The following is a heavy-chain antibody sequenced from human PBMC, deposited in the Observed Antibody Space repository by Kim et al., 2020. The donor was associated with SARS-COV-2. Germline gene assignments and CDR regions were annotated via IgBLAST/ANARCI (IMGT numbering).Heavy chain of an antibody. CDR1: GFNFSNYG. V-gene: IGHV3-30*03. Sequence: GGSLRLSCTASGFNFSNYGMHWVRQAPGKGLEWVAVLSYDERNEQYARSVKGRFTISRDNSMNTLFLQMNSLRPEDTAIYYCARDALLRFLEWHPIGIDSWGQGTLVTVSS. CDR2: LSYDERNE. J-gene: IGHJ4*02. D-gene: IGHD3-3*01. CDR3: ARDALLRFLEWHPIGIDS.